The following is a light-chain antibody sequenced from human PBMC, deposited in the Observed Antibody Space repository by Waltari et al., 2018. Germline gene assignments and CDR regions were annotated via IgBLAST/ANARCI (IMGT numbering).Light chain of an antibody. Sequence: SYVLTQPPSVSVAPAKPATINWWGNQIGRKTVTWYQQKPGQAPVLVVYHDGDRPSGIPERFSGSNSGNTATLTITRVEAGDEADYYCQVWDSTRDHVVFGGGTKLTVL. CDR1: QIGRKT. CDR2: HDG. J-gene: IGLJ2*01. CDR3: QVWDSTRDHVV. V-gene: IGLV3-21*03.